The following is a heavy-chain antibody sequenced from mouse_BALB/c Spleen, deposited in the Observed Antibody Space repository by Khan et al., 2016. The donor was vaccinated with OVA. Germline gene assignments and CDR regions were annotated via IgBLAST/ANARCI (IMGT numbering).Heavy chain of an antibody. CDR3: ARSGTISTLVATDFDS. D-gene: IGHD1-1*01. CDR2: IKYSGST. CDR1: GYSITSDYA. V-gene: IGHV3-2*02. Sequence: EVQLQESGPGLVKPSQSLSLTCTVTGYSITSDYAWNWIRQFPGNKLEWMGYIKYSGSTRYNPSLKSRISITRNTSQNPFFLQLSSVTTEDTATYYCARSGTISTLVATDFDSWGQGTTLTVSS. J-gene: IGHJ2*01.